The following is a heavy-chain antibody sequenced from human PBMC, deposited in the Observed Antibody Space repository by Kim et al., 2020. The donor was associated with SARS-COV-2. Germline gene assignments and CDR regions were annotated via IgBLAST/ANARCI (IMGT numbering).Heavy chain of an antibody. D-gene: IGHD2-8*02. Sequence: GGSLRLSCAASGFTFSSYSMNWVRQAPGKGLEWVSYISSSSSTIYYADSVKGRFTISRDNAKNSLYLQMNSLRDEDTAVYYCARDKGTYWVRGYYYYGMDVWGQGTTVTVSS. CDR1: GFTFSSYS. J-gene: IGHJ6*02. V-gene: IGHV3-48*02. CDR2: ISSSSSTI. CDR3: ARDKGTYWVRGYYYYGMDV.